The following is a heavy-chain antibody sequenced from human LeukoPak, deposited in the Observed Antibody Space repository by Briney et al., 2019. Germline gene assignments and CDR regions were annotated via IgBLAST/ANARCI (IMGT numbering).Heavy chain of an antibody. V-gene: IGHV3-23*01. CDR1: GFTFSSYA. CDR2: ISGSGAST. J-gene: IGHJ4*02. CDR3: AKGLSVLLSVGEY. Sequence: GGSLRLSCAASGFTFSSYAMSWVRQAPGKGLEWVSAISGSGASTYYADSVKGRFTISRDNSKNTLYLQMNSLRAEDMAVYYCAKGLSVLLSVGEYWGQGTLVTVSS. D-gene: IGHD1-26*01.